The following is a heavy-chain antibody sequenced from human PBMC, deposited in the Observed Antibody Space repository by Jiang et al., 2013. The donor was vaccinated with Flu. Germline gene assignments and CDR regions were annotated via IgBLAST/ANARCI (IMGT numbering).Heavy chain of an antibody. D-gene: IGHD2-21*02. Sequence: YADSVKGRFTISRDNSKNTLYLQMNSLRAKDTAVYYCASSYCGGDCYDAFDIWGQGTMVTVSS. V-gene: IGHV3-66*01. J-gene: IGHJ3*02. CDR3: ASSYCGGDCYDAFDI.